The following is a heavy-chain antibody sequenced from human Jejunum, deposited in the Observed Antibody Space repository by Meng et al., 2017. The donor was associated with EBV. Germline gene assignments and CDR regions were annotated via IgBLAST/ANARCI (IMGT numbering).Heavy chain of an antibody. CDR1: CGSVSSGSSY. CDR2: VSDYGST. D-gene: IGHD3-22*01. CDR3: ARDFSSGYFAY. J-gene: IGHJ4*02. V-gene: IGHV4-61*01. Sequence: VQVQGSGPGPVQALGDPSSTCAVSCGSVSSGSSYWSWIRQPPGKGLEWIGFVSDYGSTRYNSSLKSRITISADTSKNQFSLKLTSVTPADTAIYYCARDFSSGYFAYWGQGTLVTVSS.